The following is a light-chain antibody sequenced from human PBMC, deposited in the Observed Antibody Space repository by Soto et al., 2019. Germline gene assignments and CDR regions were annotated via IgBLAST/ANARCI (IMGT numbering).Light chain of an antibody. J-gene: IGLJ3*02. CDR3: CSYAGRSTWV. Sequence: QSALTQPPSASGSPGQSVTISCTGTPSDVGGSNSVSWYQQHPGKAPNLMIYDVNKRPSGVPDRFSGSKSGNTASLTVSGLQAADEAYYYCCSYAGRSTWVFGGGTKLTVL. V-gene: IGLV2-8*01. CDR1: PSDVGGSNS. CDR2: DVN.